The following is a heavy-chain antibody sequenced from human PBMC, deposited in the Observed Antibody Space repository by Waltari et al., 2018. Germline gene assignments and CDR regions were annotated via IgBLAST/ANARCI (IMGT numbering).Heavy chain of an antibody. V-gene: IGHV1-69-2*01. D-gene: IGHD3-22*01. J-gene: IGHJ1*01. CDR3: ATSLGTMIVNGYFQH. Sequence: VQLVQSGAEVKKPGATVKISCKVSGYTLTDYYMHWRQQAPGKGLEWMGLVDPEDGETIYAEKVQGRVTITADTSTDTAYMELSSLRSEDTAVYYGATSLGTMIVNGYFQHWGQGTLVTVSS. CDR1: GYTLTDYY. CDR2: VDPEDGET.